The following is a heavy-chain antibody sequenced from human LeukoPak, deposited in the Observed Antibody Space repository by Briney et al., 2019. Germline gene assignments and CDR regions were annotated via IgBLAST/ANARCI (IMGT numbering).Heavy chain of an antibody. D-gene: IGHD1-26*01. V-gene: IGHV4-34*01. CDR3: ARDVVGGSYLDY. Sequence: SETLSLTCAVYGGSFSGYYWSWIRQPPGKGLEWIGSIYYSGGTNYNPSLKSRITISVDTSKNKFSLKLTSVTAADTAIYYCARDVVGGSYLDYWGQGTLVTVSS. CDR1: GGSFSGYY. J-gene: IGHJ4*02. CDR2: IYYSGGT.